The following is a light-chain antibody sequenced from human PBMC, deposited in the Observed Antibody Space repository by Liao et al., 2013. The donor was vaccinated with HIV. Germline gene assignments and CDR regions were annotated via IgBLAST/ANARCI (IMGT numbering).Light chain of an antibody. J-gene: IGLJ2*01. Sequence: SYELTQPPSVSVSPGQTARITCSGDALPKQYAYWYQQKPGQAPVVVIYKDTERPSGIPERFSGSNSGNTATLTISRVEVGDEADYSCQVWDSSSVVFGGGTKLTVL. CDR3: QVWDSSSVV. V-gene: IGLV3-25*02. CDR2: KDT. CDR1: ALPKQY.